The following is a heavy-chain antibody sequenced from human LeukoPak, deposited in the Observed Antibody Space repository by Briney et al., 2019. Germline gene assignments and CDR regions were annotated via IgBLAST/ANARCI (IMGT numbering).Heavy chain of an antibody. J-gene: IGHJ4*02. D-gene: IGHD2-2*01. V-gene: IGHV1-69*05. CDR3: ARVGLVVVPAAIFLPDDY. CDR1: GGTFSSYA. CDR2: IIPNFGTA. Sequence: SVKVSCKASGGTFSSYAISWVRQAPGQGLEWMGGIIPNFGTANYAQKFQGRVTITTDESTSTAYMELSSLRSEDTAVYYCARVGLVVVPAAIFLPDDYWGQGTLVTVSS.